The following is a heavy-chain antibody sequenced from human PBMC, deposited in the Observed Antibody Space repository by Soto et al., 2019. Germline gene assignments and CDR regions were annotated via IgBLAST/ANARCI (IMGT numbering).Heavy chain of an antibody. CDR2: IYYSGST. CDR3: AGRYGGILYF. CDR1: GGSTRPSY. J-gene: IGHJ4*02. V-gene: IGHV4-59*08. D-gene: IGHD4-17*01. Sequence: SETLSLTCTFSGGSTRPSYRRWIRQLPGKGLEWIGYIYYSGSTNYNPSLKSRVTISVDTSKNQFSLKLSSVTAADTAVYYCAGRYGGILYFCGQGTSVTGSS.